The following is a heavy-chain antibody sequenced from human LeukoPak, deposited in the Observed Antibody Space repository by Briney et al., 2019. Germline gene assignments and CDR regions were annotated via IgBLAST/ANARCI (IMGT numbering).Heavy chain of an antibody. J-gene: IGHJ5*02. V-gene: IGHV1-2*02. CDR3: ARGHGDYESPANNWFDP. CDR1: GYTFTGYY. D-gene: IGHD4-17*01. CDR2: INPNSGGA. Sequence: ASVKVSCKASGYTFTGYYMHWVRQAPGQGLEWMGWINPNSGGADYAQKFQGRVTMTRDTSISTAYMELSRLRSDDTAVYYCARGHGDYESPANNWFDPWGQGTLVTVSS.